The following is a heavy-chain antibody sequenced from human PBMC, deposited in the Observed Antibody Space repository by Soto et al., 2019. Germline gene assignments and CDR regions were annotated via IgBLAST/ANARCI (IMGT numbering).Heavy chain of an antibody. CDR1: GYTFTSYP. CDR2: INAGNGDT. D-gene: IGHD6-6*01. J-gene: IGHJ1*01. V-gene: IGHV1-3*01. CDR3: AREGSSSSKYFQQ. Sequence: ASVKVFCKASGYTFTSYPMHWVRQAPGQGLEWMGWINAGNGDTKYSQKFQGRVTITRDTSAITAYVELYTLTSDDTAMYYCAREGSSSSKYFQQWGQGTLVTVSS.